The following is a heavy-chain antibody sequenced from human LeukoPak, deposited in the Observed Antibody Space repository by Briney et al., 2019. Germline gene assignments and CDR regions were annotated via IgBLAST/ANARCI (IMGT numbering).Heavy chain of an antibody. CDR1: RLLYCTCC. J-gene: IGHJ3*02. V-gene: IGHV3-7*01. CDR3: VRYSDYQRNSGDSYDHYGALDS. Sequence: TGGSLRLSCRAYRLLYCTCCVACLREAPRRGGEWVANIKTERREKHFMDSMESRFTLCRDNAGSSLYLQIKILKDEDSALYYCVRYSDYQRNSGDSYDHYGALDSWGHGTMVTVS. D-gene: IGHD2-21*01. CDR2: IKTERREK.